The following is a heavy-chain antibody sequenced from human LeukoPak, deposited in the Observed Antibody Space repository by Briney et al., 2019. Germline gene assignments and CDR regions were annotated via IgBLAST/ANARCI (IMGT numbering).Heavy chain of an antibody. D-gene: IGHD3-22*01. V-gene: IGHV4-59*01. Sequence: SETLSLTCTVSGGSISSCYWSWIRQPPGKGLEWIGYIYYSGSTNYNPSLKSRVTISVDTSKNQFSLKLSSVTAADTAVYYCARKGYDSSGYSFFDLWGRGTLVTVSS. CDR2: IYYSGST. CDR1: GGSISSCY. J-gene: IGHJ2*01. CDR3: ARKGYDSSGYSFFDL.